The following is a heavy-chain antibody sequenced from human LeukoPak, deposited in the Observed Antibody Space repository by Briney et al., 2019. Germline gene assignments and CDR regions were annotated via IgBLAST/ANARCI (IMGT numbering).Heavy chain of an antibody. CDR1: GFTFDDYA. J-gene: IGHJ6*02. Sequence: PGRSLRLSCAASGFTFDDYALHWVRQAPGKGLEWVAGVTWNSNARGYADSVKGRFTITRDNAKNSLYLQMNSLRAEDTALYYCAKDRAATYYYGMDVWGQGTTVTVSS. CDR2: VTWNSNAR. D-gene: IGHD1-26*01. CDR3: AKDRAATYYYGMDV. V-gene: IGHV3-9*01.